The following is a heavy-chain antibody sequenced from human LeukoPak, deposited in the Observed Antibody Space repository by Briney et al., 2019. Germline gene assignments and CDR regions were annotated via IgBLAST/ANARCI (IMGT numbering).Heavy chain of an antibody. J-gene: IGHJ3*02. CDR2: ISSSSSYI. CDR1: GFTFSSYS. CDR3: ARDPEYYYDSSGPSPAFDI. V-gene: IGHV3-21*01. Sequence: GGSLRLSCAASGFTFSSYSMNWVRQAPGKGLEWVSSISSSSSYIYYADSVKGRFTISRDNAKNSLYPQMNSLRAEDTAVYYCARDPEYYYDSSGPSPAFDIWGQGTMVTVSS. D-gene: IGHD3-22*01.